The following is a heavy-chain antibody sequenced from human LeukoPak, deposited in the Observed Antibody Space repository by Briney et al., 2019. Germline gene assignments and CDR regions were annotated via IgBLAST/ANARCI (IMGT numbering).Heavy chain of an antibody. CDR2: IYSGGST. J-gene: IGHJ4*02. D-gene: IGHD5-12*01. CDR1: GFTVSSNY. Sequence: PGGSLRLSCAASGFTVSSNYMNWVRQAPGKGLEGVSVIYSGGSTYYADSVKGRFTISRDNSKNTLYLQMNSLRPEDTAVYYCARDRGSYAWDYWGQGTLVTVSS. V-gene: IGHV3-66*02. CDR3: ARDRGSYAWDY.